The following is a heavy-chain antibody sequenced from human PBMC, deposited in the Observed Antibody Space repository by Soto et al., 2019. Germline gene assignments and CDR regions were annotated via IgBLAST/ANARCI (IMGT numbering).Heavy chain of an antibody. CDR1: GFTFSSYA. Sequence: GGSLRLSCAASGFTFSSYAMSWVRQAPGKGLEWVSGISSSGGSTYYADSVKGRFTISRDNSKNTLYLQMNSLGAEDTALYFCVASGARRGYYILGAFDIWGQGTMVTVSS. J-gene: IGHJ3*02. CDR2: ISSSGGST. CDR3: VASGARRGYYILGAFDI. V-gene: IGHV3-23*01. D-gene: IGHD3-3*01.